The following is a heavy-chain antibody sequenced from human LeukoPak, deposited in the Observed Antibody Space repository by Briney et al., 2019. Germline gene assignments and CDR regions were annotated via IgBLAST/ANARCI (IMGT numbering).Heavy chain of an antibody. D-gene: IGHD2-21*02. CDR1: GFTFDDFG. Sequence: GGSLRLSCAASGFTFDDFGMRWVRQAPGKGLECVSGINWYGGSIGYADSVKGLFTISRDNGKISLYLQMNSLRAEDTALYYCARGSEVVTAIPWYFDYWGQGPLVTVSS. CDR2: INWYGGSI. J-gene: IGHJ4*02. V-gene: IGHV3-20*04. CDR3: ARGSEVVTAIPWYFDY.